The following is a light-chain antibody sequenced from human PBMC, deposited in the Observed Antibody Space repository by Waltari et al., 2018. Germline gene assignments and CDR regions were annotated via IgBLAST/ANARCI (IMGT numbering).Light chain of an antibody. CDR2: AAS. CDR1: HGMSGY. V-gene: IGKV1-9*01. J-gene: IGKJ4*01. CDR3: QHVYSYPVT. Sequence: DIQLTHSPSFLSASVGDRVTFTCRASHGMSGYLALYKQKTKNSHKLLINAASTLQSGVTSRFNCGKSGTECTLTLSSLQTEDFATYVCQHVYSYPVTLGGGTTL.